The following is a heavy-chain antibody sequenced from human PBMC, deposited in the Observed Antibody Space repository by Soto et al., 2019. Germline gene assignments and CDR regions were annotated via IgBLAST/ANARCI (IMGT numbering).Heavy chain of an antibody. D-gene: IGHD4-17*01. Sequence: QVQLGQSGAEVKKPGSSVKVSCKASGGTFSSYAISWVLQAPGQGLEWMGGIIPIFGTANYAQKFQGRVTITADESTSTAYMELSSLRSEDTAVYYCARDQLTDYGDYLNWFDPWGQGTLVTVSS. CDR1: GGTFSSYA. V-gene: IGHV1-69*01. CDR2: IIPIFGTA. J-gene: IGHJ5*02. CDR3: ARDQLTDYGDYLNWFDP.